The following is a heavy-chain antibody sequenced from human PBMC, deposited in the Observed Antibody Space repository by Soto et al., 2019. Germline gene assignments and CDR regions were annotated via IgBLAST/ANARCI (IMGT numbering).Heavy chain of an antibody. V-gene: IGHV3-53*01. J-gene: IGHJ3*02. D-gene: IGHD3-22*01. Sequence: EGQLVESGGGLIQPGGSLRLSCAASGFTVSSNYMSWVRQAPGKGLEWVSVIYSGGSTYYADSVKGRFTISRDNSKNTLYLQMNSLRAEDTAVYYCARNYDSTAGGAFDIWGPGTMVTVSS. CDR3: ARNYDSTAGGAFDI. CDR1: GFTVSSNY. CDR2: IYSGGST.